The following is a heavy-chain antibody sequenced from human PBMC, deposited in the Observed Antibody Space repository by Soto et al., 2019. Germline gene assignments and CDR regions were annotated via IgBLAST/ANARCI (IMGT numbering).Heavy chain of an antibody. J-gene: IGHJ6*02. CDR3: YGSGSITYYYYYYGMDV. CDR2: IRSKANSYAT. Sequence: GGSLRLSCAASGFTFSGSAMHWVRQASGKGLEWVGRIRSKANSYATAYAASVKGRFTISRDDSKNTAYLQMNSLKTEDTAVYYCYGSGSITYYYYYYGMDVWGQGTTVTVSS. D-gene: IGHD3-10*01. V-gene: IGHV3-73*01. CDR1: GFTFSGSA.